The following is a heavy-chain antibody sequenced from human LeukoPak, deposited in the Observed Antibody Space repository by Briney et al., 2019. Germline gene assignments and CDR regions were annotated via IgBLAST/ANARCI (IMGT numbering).Heavy chain of an antibody. D-gene: IGHD3-9*01. CDR1: GYTFINHY. J-gene: IGHJ5*02. CDR3: TRTINSWFDP. CDR2: IRPTDGST. Sequence: ASVKVSCKPSGYTFINHYIHWVRQAPGQGLEWMGVIRPTDGSTSYAQNFQGRLSMTSDTSTSTAYMELSSLRSEDTAIYYRTRTINSWFDPWGQRTPVSVSS. V-gene: IGHV1-46*01.